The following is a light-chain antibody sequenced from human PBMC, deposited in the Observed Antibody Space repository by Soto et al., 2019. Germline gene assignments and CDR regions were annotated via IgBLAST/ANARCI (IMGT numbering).Light chain of an antibody. V-gene: IGKV3-15*01. Sequence: EIVMTQSPATLSVSPGERATLSCRASQSVSSNLAWYQPKPGQAPRLLIYGASTRATGIPARFSGSGSGTEFTLTLSSLQSEDFAVYYFQQYNNWPPGYTFGQRTKLEIK. CDR2: GAS. J-gene: IGKJ2*01. CDR3: QQYNNWPPGYT. CDR1: QSVSSN.